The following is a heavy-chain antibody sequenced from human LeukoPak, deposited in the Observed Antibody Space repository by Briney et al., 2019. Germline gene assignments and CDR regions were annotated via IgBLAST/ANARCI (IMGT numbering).Heavy chain of an antibody. CDR3: ARELYCSSTSCYPDY. V-gene: IGHV1-69*04. CDR2: IIPILGIA. Sequence: SVKVSCKASGGTFISYTISWVRQAPGQGVEGMGRIIPILGIANYAQKFQGRVTITADKSTSKAYMELSSLRSEDTAVYYCARELYCSSTSCYPDYWGQGTLVTVSS. CDR1: GGTFISYT. D-gene: IGHD2-2*01. J-gene: IGHJ4*02.